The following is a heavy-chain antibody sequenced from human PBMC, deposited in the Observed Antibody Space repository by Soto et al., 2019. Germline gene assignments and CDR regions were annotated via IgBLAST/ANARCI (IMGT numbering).Heavy chain of an antibody. V-gene: IGHV3-48*02. D-gene: IGHD6-6*01. CDR3: AREDWSSSSGRFGC. CDR2: INIGGSTI. J-gene: IGHJ1*01. CDR1: GFTFNSHS. Sequence: GGSLRLSCAASGFTFNSHSMNWFRQAPGKGLEWVSYINIGGSTIYYADSAKGRFIISRDNGKNSLYLQMDSLRDEDTAVYHWAREDWSSSSGRFGCWGKDTLGTAAS.